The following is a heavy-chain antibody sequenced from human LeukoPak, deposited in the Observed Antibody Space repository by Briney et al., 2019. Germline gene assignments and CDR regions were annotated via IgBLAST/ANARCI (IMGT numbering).Heavy chain of an antibody. D-gene: IGHD5-12*01. CDR3: ARARGGLRPGTNYYYYMDV. CDR1: GYTFTGYY. J-gene: IGHJ6*03. CDR2: INPNSGGT. V-gene: IGHV1-2*02. Sequence: ASVKVSCKASGYTFTGYYMHWVRQAPGQGLVWMGWINPNSGGTNSAQKFQGRVTMTRDTSISTAYMELSRLRSDDTAVYYCARARGGLRPGTNYYYYMDVWGKGTTVTVSS.